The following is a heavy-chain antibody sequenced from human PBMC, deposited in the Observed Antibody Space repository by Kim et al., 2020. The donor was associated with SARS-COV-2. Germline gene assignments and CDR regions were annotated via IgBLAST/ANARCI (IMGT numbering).Heavy chain of an antibody. D-gene: IGHD2-15*01. CDR2: ISAYNGNT. V-gene: IGHV1-18*01. J-gene: IGHJ4*02. Sequence: ASVKVSCKASGYTFTSYGISWVRQAPGQGLEWMGWISAYNGNTNYAQKLQGRVTMTTDTSTSTAYMELRSLRSDDTAVYYCARVGSCSGGSCYQRPLDYWGQGTLVTVSS. CDR1: GYTFTSYG. CDR3: ARVGSCSGGSCYQRPLDY.